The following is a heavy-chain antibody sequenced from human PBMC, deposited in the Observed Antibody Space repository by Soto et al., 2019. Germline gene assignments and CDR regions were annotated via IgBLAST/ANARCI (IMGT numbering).Heavy chain of an antibody. Sequence: QVQLVQSGAEVKKPGASVKVSCKASGYTFTSYGISWVRQAPGQGLESMGWISAYNGNTNYAQKLQGRVTITTDTSTSTAYMELRSLRSDDTAVYFCATITTGGIYYYYGMDVWDQGTTVTVSS. J-gene: IGHJ6*02. D-gene: IGHD1-20*01. CDR1: GYTFTSYG. CDR2: ISAYNGNT. CDR3: ATITTGGIYYYYGMDV. V-gene: IGHV1-18*04.